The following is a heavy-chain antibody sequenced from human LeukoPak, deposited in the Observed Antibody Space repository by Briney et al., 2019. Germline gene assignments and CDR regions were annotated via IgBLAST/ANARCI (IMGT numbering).Heavy chain of an antibody. CDR2: ISACNGNT. V-gene: IGHV1-18*01. D-gene: IGHD5-12*01. J-gene: IGHJ4*02. CDR3: ARGPDRSDGYIDFDY. Sequence: ASVKVSCKASGYTFTSYGISWVRQAPGQGLEWMGWISACNGNTNYAQKLQGRVTMTTDTSTSTAYMELRSLRSDDTAVYYCARGPDRSDGYIDFDYWGQGTLVTVSS. CDR1: GYTFTSYG.